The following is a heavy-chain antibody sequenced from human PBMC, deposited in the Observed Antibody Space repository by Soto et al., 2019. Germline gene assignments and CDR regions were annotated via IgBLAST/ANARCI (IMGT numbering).Heavy chain of an antibody. CDR2: INHSGST. CDR1: GGSFSGYY. CDR3: ARGRGCSGGSCYGGGTNFDY. V-gene: IGHV4-34*01. Sequence: SETLSLTCAVYGGSFSGYYWSWIRQPPGKGLEWIGEINHSGSTNYNPSLKSRVTISVDTSKNQFSLKLSSVTAADTAVYYCARGRGCSGGSCYGGGTNFDYWGQGTLVTVSS. D-gene: IGHD2-15*01. J-gene: IGHJ4*02.